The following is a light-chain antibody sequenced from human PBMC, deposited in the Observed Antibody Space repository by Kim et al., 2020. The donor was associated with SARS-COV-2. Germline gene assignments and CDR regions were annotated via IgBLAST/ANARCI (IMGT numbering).Light chain of an antibody. V-gene: IGLV1-47*01. J-gene: IGLJ3*02. CDR1: NSNIGSNY. CDR2: RNN. CDR3: ATWDDSLSGPV. Sequence: QSVLTQPPSASGTPGQRVTISCSESNSNIGSNYVYWYQQLPGTAPKLLIYRNNPRPSGVPDRFSGSKSGTSASLAISGLRSEDEADYYCATWDDSLSGPVFGGGTQLTVL.